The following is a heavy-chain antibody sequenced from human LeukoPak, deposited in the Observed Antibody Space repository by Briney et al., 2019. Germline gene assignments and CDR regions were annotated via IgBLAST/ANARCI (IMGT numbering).Heavy chain of an antibody. D-gene: IGHD1-1*01. CDR1: GYTFTGYY. CDR3: AREGDGYNWNRPSDP. J-gene: IGHJ5*02. Sequence: ASVKVSCKSSGYTFTGYYMNWVRQAAGQGLEGMGWINPNSGGTNYAQKFQGRVTMTRDTSISTAYMELSRLRSDDTAVYYCAREGDGYNWNRPSDPWGQGTLVTVSS. CDR2: INPNSGGT. V-gene: IGHV1-2*02.